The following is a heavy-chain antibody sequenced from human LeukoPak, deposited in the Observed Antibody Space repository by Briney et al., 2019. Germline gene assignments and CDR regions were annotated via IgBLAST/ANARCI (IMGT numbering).Heavy chain of an antibody. CDR2: IYHSGST. V-gene: IGHV4-4*02. J-gene: IGHJ4*02. D-gene: IGHD6-13*01. Sequence: SETLSLTCTVSGGSISSSNWWSWVRQPPGKGLEWIGEIYHSGSTNYNPSLKSRVTISVDKSKNQFSLKLSSVTAADTAVYYCARVDSSSWYKDYWGQGTLVTVSS. CDR1: GGSISSSNW. CDR3: ARVDSSSWYKDY.